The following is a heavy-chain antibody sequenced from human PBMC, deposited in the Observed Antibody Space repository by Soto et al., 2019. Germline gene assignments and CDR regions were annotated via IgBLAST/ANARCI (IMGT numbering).Heavy chain of an antibody. CDR2: IKSKTDGGTT. J-gene: IGHJ4*02. CDR1: GFTFSNAW. D-gene: IGHD2-2*01. CDR3: TTCPYCSSTSCYWI. V-gene: IGHV3-15*01. Sequence: GGSLRLSCAASGFTFSNAWMSWVRQAPGKGLEWVGRIKSKTDGGTTDYAAPVKGRFTISRDDSKNTLYLQMNSLKTEDTAVYYCTTCPYCSSTSCYWIWGQGTLVTVSS.